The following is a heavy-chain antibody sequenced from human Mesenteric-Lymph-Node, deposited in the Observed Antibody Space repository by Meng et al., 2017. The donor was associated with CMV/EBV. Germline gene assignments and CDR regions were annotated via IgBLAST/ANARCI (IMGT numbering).Heavy chain of an antibody. CDR3: SKDSATEEAFGALFHY. Sequence: SLKISCAASGFTFDDYAMHWVRQAPGKGLEWVAGISWNGGSVAYADSVKGRFTISRDNAKNSLYLQMNSLRAEDTALYYCSKDSATEEAFGALFHYWGRGTLVTVSS. CDR2: ISWNGGSV. CDR1: GFTFDDYA. D-gene: IGHD3-16*01. V-gene: IGHV3-9*01. J-gene: IGHJ4*02.